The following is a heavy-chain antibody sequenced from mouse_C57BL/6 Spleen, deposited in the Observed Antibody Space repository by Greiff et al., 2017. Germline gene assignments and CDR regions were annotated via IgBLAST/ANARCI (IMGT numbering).Heavy chain of an antibody. Sequence: EVQLQQSGPELVKPGASVKISCKASGYSFTGYYMNWVKQSPEKSLEWIGEINPSTGGTTYNQKFKAKATLTVDKSSSTAYMQLKSLTSEDSAVYYCASPIYYGNYVFAYWGKGTLVTVSA. CDR2: INPSTGGT. V-gene: IGHV1-42*01. D-gene: IGHD2-1*01. CDR1: GYSFTGYY. CDR3: ASPIYYGNYVFAY. J-gene: IGHJ3*01.